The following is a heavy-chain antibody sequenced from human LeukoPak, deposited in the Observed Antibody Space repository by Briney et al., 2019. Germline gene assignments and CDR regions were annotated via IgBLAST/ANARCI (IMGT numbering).Heavy chain of an antibody. D-gene: IGHD6-13*01. CDR3: ARDRSSSSWYPYYFDY. CDR1: GGSISSYY. Sequence: PSETLSLTXTVSGGSISSYYWSWIRQPAGKGLEWIGRIYTSGSTNYNPSLKSRVTMSVDTSKNQFSLKLSSVTAADTAVYYCARDRSSSSWYPYYFDYWGQGTLVTVSS. J-gene: IGHJ4*02. V-gene: IGHV4-4*07. CDR2: IYTSGST.